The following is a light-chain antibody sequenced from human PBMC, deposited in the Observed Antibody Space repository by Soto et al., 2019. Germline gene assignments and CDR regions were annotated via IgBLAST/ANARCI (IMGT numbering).Light chain of an antibody. CDR1: QSVSSSY. CDR3: QQYGSSPRIS. CDR2: GAS. Sequence: EIVLTQSPRTLSLCPGERATLSCRTSQSVSSSYLAWYQQKPGQAPRLLSFGASKRATGIPDRFSGSGSGRDFTLTISGLEPEDFAVYYCQQYGSSPRISFGQGTRLEI. J-gene: IGKJ5*01. V-gene: IGKV3-20*01.